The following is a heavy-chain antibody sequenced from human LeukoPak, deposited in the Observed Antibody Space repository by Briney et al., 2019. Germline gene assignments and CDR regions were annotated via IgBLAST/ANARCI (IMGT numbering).Heavy chain of an antibody. Sequence: GGSLRLSCAASGLTFSNYAMSWFRQAPGKGLEWVSGITSGFTPLYADSVKGRFTISRDNSKSTFHLQMNSLRAEDTAVYYCAKDYSDSRVGDVFLEYWGQGTLVTGSS. CDR3: AKDYSDSRVGDVFLEY. CDR1: GLTFSNYA. CDR2: ITSGFTP. V-gene: IGHV3-23*01. D-gene: IGHD1-26*01. J-gene: IGHJ4*02.